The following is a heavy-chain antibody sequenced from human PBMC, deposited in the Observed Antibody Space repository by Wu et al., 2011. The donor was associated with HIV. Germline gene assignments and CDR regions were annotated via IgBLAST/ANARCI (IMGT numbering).Heavy chain of an antibody. V-gene: IGHV1-2*02. CDR1: GYIFTGYY. CDR3: ARDNRRNEYSRSPGSDH. D-gene: IGHD1-1*01. J-gene: IGHJ4*02. CDR2: INSNSGDT. Sequence: QVQLVQSGAEVKKPGASVKVSCKASGYIFTGYYMQWVRQAPRQGLEWMGWINSNSGDTTYAQKFRGRVTMTRDTSISTAYMELSGLRSDDTAIYYCARDNRRNEYSRSPGSDHWGHGNPGHRL.